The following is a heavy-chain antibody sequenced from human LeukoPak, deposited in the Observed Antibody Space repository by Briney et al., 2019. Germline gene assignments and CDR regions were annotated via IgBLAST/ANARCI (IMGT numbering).Heavy chain of an antibody. CDR1: GGSISTYY. CDR3: ESRVPHHGFDI. Sequence: SETLSLTCTVSGGSISTYYWSWIRQPPGKGLEWIGYIYYSGCTNYNPSLTSRVTMSLDTSKNQFSLKLSSVTAADTAVYYCESRVPHHGFDIWGQGPMVSLSS. V-gene: IGHV4-59*08. D-gene: IGHD2-2*01. J-gene: IGHJ3*02. CDR2: IYYSGCT.